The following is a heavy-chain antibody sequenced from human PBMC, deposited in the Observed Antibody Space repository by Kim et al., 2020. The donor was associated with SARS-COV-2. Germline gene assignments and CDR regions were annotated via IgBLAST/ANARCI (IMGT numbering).Heavy chain of an antibody. Sequence: YYNPSLKSRVTISVDTSKNQFSLKLSSVTAADTAVYYCARDRAGWSGFDYWGQGTLVTVSS. D-gene: IGHD1-1*01. V-gene: IGHV4-30-2*04. CDR3: ARDRAGWSGFDY. J-gene: IGHJ4*02.